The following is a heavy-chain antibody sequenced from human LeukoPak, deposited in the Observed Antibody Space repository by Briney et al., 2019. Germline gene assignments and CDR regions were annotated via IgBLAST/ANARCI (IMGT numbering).Heavy chain of an antibody. CDR3: ASSYSGNYYVFDY. CDR2: ISYSGST. V-gene: IGHV4-59*12. J-gene: IGHJ4*02. Sequence: SETLSLTCTVSGGSISSYYWSWIRQPPGEGLEWIGYISYSGSTNYNPSLKSRVTMSVDTSKNQFSLKLSSVTAADTAVYYCASSYSGNYYVFDYWGQGTLVTVSS. CDR1: GGSISSYY. D-gene: IGHD1-26*01.